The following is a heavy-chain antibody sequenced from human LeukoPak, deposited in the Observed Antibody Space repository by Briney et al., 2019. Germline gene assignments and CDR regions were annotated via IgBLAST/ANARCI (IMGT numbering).Heavy chain of an antibody. CDR1: GGTFSSYA. J-gene: IGHJ5*02. Sequence: GSSVKVPCKASGGTFSSYAISWVRQAPGQGLEWMGGIIPIFGTANYAQKFQGRVTITTDESTSTAYMELSSLRSEDTAVYYCARAGNHYSSSSEFDPWGQGTLVTVSS. D-gene: IGHD6-6*01. V-gene: IGHV1-69*05. CDR2: IIPIFGTA. CDR3: ARAGNHYSSSSEFDP.